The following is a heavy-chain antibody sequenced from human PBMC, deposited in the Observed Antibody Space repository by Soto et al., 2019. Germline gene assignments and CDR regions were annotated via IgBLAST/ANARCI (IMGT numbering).Heavy chain of an antibody. Sequence: ASVKVSCKASGYTFTSYYMHWVRQAPGQGLEWMGIINPSGGSTSYAQKFQGRVTMTRDTSTSTVYMELSSLRSEDTAVYYCARDPPPPQGGLCFDYWGQGTLVTVSS. CDR2: INPSGGST. CDR3: ARDPPPPQGGLCFDY. CDR1: GYTFTSYY. J-gene: IGHJ4*02. V-gene: IGHV1-46*03. D-gene: IGHD2-15*01.